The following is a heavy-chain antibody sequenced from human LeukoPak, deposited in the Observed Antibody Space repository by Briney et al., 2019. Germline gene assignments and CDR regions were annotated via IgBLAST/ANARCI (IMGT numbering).Heavy chain of an antibody. CDR1: GGSLTGYY. D-gene: IGHD1-26*01. CDR3: AREYSGRFYPGEPHYCVAV. CDR2: VTHRGVT. V-gene: IGHV4-34*01. Sequence: SETLSLTCAVCGGSLTGYYYSWIRQSPGKGLEWIGEVTHRGVTHYSPSLRSRVTISLDTSRKQFSLSVSSVTAADTAVYYCAREYSGRFYPGEPHYCVAVWGKGTTVTVSS. J-gene: IGHJ6*04.